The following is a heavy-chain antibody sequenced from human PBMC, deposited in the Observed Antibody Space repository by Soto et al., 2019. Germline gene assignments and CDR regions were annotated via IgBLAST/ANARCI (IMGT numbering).Heavy chain of an antibody. CDR2: ISGSGDST. CDR1: GFTFSSYA. Sequence: EVQLLESGGGLVQPGGSLRLSCAASGFTFSSYAMRWVRQASVQGLEWVSAISGSGDSTYYADSVKGRFTISRDNSKNKLYLQMISLRAEDTAVYYCARRGSGSYYDYWGQGTLVTVSS. D-gene: IGHD1-26*01. CDR3: ARRGSGSYYDY. V-gene: IGHV3-23*01. J-gene: IGHJ4*02.